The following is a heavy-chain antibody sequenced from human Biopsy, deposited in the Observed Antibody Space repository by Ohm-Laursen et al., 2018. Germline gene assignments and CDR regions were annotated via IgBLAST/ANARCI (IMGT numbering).Heavy chain of an antibody. CDR1: GFTFNSHE. CDR3: TRLAYYYYYGMDV. V-gene: IGHV3-48*03. Sequence: SLRLSCAASGFTFNSHEMNWVRQAPGKGLERISYITGSSSTIYYADSVKGRLTISRDNAKNSLYLQRNSLRAEDTAVYYCTRLAYYYYYGMDVWGQGTTVTVSS. CDR2: ITGSSSTI. J-gene: IGHJ6*02. D-gene: IGHD2-21*01.